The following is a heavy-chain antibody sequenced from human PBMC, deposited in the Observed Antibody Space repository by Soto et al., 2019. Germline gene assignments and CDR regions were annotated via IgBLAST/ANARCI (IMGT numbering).Heavy chain of an antibody. CDR2: ISWDGGST. V-gene: IGHV3-43*01. CDR1: GFTFDDYT. Sequence: GGSLRLSCAASGFTFDDYTMHWVRQAPGKGLEWVSLISWDGGSTYYADSVKGRFTISRDNSKNSLYLQMNSLRTEDTALYYCAKESSSSWSNWYFDLWGRGTLVTVPQ. J-gene: IGHJ2*01. CDR3: AKESSSSWSNWYFDL. D-gene: IGHD6-13*01.